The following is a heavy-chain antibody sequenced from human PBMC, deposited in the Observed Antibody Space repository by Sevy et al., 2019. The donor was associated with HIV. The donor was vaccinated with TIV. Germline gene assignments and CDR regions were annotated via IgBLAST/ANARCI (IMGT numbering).Heavy chain of an antibody. D-gene: IGHD3-3*01. CDR2: IYYSGST. J-gene: IGHJ4*02. V-gene: IGHV4-39*01. CDR1: GGSISSSSYY. Sequence: SETLSLTCTVSGGSISSSSYYWGWIRQPPGKGLEWIGSIYYSGSTHYNPSLKSRVTISVDTSKNQFSLRLSSVTAADTAVYYCARHASVLRFLEWLFDYWGQGTLVTVSS. CDR3: ARHASVLRFLEWLFDY.